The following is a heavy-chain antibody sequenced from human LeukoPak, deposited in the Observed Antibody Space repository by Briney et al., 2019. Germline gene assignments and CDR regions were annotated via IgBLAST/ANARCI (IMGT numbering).Heavy chain of an antibody. J-gene: IGHJ1*01. V-gene: IGHV3-74*01. D-gene: IGHD3-22*01. Sequence: GGSLRLFCGASGFTFSTYWIHWVRQAPGKGLVWVSRIKSDGSTNYADSVKGRFTISRDNAKNTLSLQMNSLRAEDTGVYYCARAPSEIGGYYPEYFRHWGQGTLVTVSS. CDR3: ARAPSEIGGYYPEYFRH. CDR1: GFTFSTYW. CDR2: IKSDGST.